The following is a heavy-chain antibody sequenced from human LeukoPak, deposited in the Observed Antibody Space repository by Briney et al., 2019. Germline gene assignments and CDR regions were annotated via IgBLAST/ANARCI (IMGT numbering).Heavy chain of an antibody. J-gene: IGHJ5*02. V-gene: IGHV3-30-3*01. CDR3: ARRLIWFGESPDWFDP. CDR1: GFTFSSYA. CDR2: ISYDGSNK. D-gene: IGHD3-10*01. Sequence: GGSLRLSCAASGFTFSSYAMHWVRQAPGKGLEWVAVISYDGSNKYYADSVKGRFTISRDNSKNTLYLQMNSLRAEDTAVYYCARRLIWFGESPDWFDPEGQGTLVSVSS.